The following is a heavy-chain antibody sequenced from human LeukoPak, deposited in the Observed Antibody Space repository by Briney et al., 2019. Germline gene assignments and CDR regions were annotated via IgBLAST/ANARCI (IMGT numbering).Heavy chain of an antibody. Sequence: ASVKVSCKASGYTFTSYYMHWVRQAPGQGLEWMGWINPNSGGTNYAQKFQGRVTMTRDTSISTAYMELSRLRSDDTAVYYCARDILKATVTTLAYWGQGTLVTVSS. CDR1: GYTFTSYY. D-gene: IGHD4-17*01. V-gene: IGHV1-2*02. CDR3: ARDILKATVTTLAY. CDR2: INPNSGGT. J-gene: IGHJ4*02.